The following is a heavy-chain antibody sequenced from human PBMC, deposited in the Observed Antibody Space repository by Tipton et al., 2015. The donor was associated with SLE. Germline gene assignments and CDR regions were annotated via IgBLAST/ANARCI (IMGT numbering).Heavy chain of an antibody. J-gene: IGHJ4*02. CDR2: ISGSGTTT. CDR1: GFTFSNYA. Sequence: SLRLSCAASGFTFSNYAMTWVRQAPGKGLEWVSGISGSGTTTDYADSVKGRFTISRDNSKNTLYLQMNSLKASDTAMYYCARLTLAGDFDYWGQGTLVTVSS. CDR3: ARLTLAGDFDY. V-gene: IGHV3-23*01. D-gene: IGHD6-19*01.